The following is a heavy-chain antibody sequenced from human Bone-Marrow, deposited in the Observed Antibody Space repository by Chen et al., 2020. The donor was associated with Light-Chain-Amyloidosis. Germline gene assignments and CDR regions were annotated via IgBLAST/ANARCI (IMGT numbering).Heavy chain of an antibody. V-gene: IGHV3-74*01. CDR1: GLTFSSHW. CDR2: INGDGSNI. Sequence: EEQLVESGGGSVQPGGSLRLPCTASGLTFSSHWMHWVRQAPGKGLVWVSRINGDGSNIYYADSVKGRFTISRDNAKNTLYLQMNSLRAEDTAVYFCARGYSGYGNFDYWGQGTLVTVSS. D-gene: IGHD5-12*01. J-gene: IGHJ4*02. CDR3: ARGYSGYGNFDY.